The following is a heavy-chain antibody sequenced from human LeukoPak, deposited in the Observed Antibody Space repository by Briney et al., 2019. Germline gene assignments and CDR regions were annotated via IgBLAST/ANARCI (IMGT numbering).Heavy chain of an antibody. J-gene: IGHJ4*02. CDR1: GGSISSYY. D-gene: IGHD5-12*01. V-gene: IGHV4-59*01. CDR2: IYYSGST. CDR3: ARDGATQGLDY. Sequence: PSETLSLTCTVSGGSISSYYWSWIRQPPGKGLEWIGYIYYSGSTNYNPSLKSRVTISVDTSKNQFSLKLSSVTAADTAVYYCARDGATQGLDYWGQGTLVTVSS.